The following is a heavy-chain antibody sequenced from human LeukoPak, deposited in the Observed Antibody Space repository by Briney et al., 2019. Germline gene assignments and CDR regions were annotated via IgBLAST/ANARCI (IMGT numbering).Heavy chain of an antibody. V-gene: IGHV4-59*01. J-gene: IGHJ3*02. CDR1: GGSISSYY. Sequence: SQTLSLTCTVSGGSISSYYWSWIRQPPGKGLEWIGYIYYSGSTNYNPSLKSRVTISVDTSKNQFSLKLSSVTAADMAVYYCATRYYYDSSGYLRGAFDIWGQGTMVTASS. CDR3: ATRYYYDSSGYLRGAFDI. CDR2: IYYSGST. D-gene: IGHD3-22*01.